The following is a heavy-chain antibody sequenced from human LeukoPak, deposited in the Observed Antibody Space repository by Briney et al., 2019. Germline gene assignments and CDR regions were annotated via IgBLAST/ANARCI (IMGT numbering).Heavy chain of an antibody. CDR1: GGSISSSSYY. D-gene: IGHD3-9*01. V-gene: IGHV4-39*07. CDR2: IYYSGST. CDR3: ARGRDDWLSGLQAMFDP. Sequence: PSETLSLTFTVSGGSISSSSYYWGWIRQPPGKGLEWIGSIYYSGSTNYNPSLKSRVTISVDTSKNQFSLKLSSVTAADTAVYYCARGRDDWLSGLQAMFDPWGQGTLVTVSS. J-gene: IGHJ5*02.